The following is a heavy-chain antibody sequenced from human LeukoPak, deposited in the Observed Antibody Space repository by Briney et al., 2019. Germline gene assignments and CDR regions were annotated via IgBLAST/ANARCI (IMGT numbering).Heavy chain of an antibody. CDR2: ISSTGGTT. Sequence: GGSLRLSCAASGITFSSYGMSWVRQAPGRGLEWVSSISSTGGTTYYADSVKGRFTISRDNSKNTLYLQMNSLRAEDTAVYYCASAKGGLLWFGENDYWGQGTLVTVSS. D-gene: IGHD3-10*01. CDR1: GITFSSYG. V-gene: IGHV3-23*01. J-gene: IGHJ4*02. CDR3: ASAKGGLLWFGENDY.